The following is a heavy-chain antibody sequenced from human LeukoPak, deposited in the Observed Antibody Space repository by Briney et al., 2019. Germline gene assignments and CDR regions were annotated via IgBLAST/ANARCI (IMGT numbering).Heavy chain of an antibody. D-gene: IGHD6-6*01. CDR1: GGSISSYY. Sequence: SETLSLTCTVSGGSISSYYWSWIRQPPGKGLEWIGYIYYSGSTNYNPTLKSRVTISVDTSKNQFSLKLSSVTAADTAVYYCARERGEYSSDWDYWGQGTLVTVSS. J-gene: IGHJ4*02. CDR3: ARERGEYSSDWDY. CDR2: IYYSGST. V-gene: IGHV4-59*01.